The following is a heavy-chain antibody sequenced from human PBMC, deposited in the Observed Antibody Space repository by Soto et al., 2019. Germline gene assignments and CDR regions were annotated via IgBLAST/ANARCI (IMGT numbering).Heavy chain of an antibody. V-gene: IGHV3-48*02. CDR2: ISSSSSTI. D-gene: IGHD2-15*01. J-gene: IGHJ4*02. CDR3: ARDAPRCSGGTCFDY. CDR1: GFTFSTYS. Sequence: EVQLMESGGGLVQPGGSLRLSCAASGFTFSTYSMHWVRQAPGKGLEWVSYISSSSSTIYYEDSVKGRFTITRDNAKNSLYLQMNSLRDEDTAVYYCARDAPRCSGGTCFDYWGQGTLVTVSS.